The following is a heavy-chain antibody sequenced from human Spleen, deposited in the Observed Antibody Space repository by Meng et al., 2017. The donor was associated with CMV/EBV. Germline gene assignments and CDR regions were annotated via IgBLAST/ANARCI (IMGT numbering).Heavy chain of an antibody. J-gene: IGHJ4*02. V-gene: IGHV3-23*03. Sequence: SCAASGCTFSSYAMSWVRQAPGKGLGWVSVIYSGGSSTYDADSVKGRFTISRDNSKNTLYLQMNSLRAEDTAVYYCAKEAVAGTFFYWGQGTLVTVSS. CDR2: IYSGGSST. CDR1: GCTFSSYA. D-gene: IGHD6-19*01. CDR3: AKEAVAGTFFY.